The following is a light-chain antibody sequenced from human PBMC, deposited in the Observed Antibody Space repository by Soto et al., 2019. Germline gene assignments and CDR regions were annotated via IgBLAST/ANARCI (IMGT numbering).Light chain of an antibody. CDR1: QNVNSN. Sequence: DKVLTQSPDTLSVSAGESATLSCRASQNVNSNLAWFQHKPGQAPRLLIYGASTRATGIPARFSGSGSGTEFTLTITRLQSDDSAIYCCHQYDNWPETFGQGTKVEI. CDR2: GAS. J-gene: IGKJ1*01. V-gene: IGKV3-15*01. CDR3: HQYDNWPET.